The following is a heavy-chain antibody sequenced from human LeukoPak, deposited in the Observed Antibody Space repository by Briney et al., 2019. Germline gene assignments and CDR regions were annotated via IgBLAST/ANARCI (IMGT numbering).Heavy chain of an antibody. CDR3: AKDRGGLGYCSSTSCSQALYDAFDI. Sequence: GGSLRLSCAASGFTFSSYAMSWVRQAPGKGLEWVSAISGSGGSTYYADSVKGRFTIYTHNSKNTLYLQMHSLSAEDTAVYYCAKDRGGLGYCSSTSCSQALYDAFDIWGQGTMVTVSS. D-gene: IGHD2-2*01. J-gene: IGHJ3*02. CDR2: ISGSGGST. CDR1: GFTFSSYA. V-gene: IGHV3-23*01.